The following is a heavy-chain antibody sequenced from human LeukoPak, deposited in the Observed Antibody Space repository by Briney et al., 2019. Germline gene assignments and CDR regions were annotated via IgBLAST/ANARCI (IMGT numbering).Heavy chain of an antibody. Sequence: ASVKVSCKGSGYTFTSYGISWVRQAPGQGLEWKGWISAYNGNTNYAQKLQGRVTMTTDTSTSTAYMELRSLRSDHTAVYYCARDGVVVAADYYYYGMDVWGKGTTVTVSS. D-gene: IGHD2-15*01. J-gene: IGHJ6*04. V-gene: IGHV1-18*04. CDR1: GYTFTSYG. CDR3: ARDGVVVAADYYYYGMDV. CDR2: ISAYNGNT.